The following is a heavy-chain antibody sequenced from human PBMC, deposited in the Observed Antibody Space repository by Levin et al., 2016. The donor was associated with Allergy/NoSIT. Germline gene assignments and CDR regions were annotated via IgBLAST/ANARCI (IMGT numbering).Heavy chain of an antibody. Sequence: WVRQAPGQGLEWMGWMNPNSGNTGYAQKFQGRVTMTRNTSISTAYMELSSLRSEDTAVYYCAREGFLEWSNWFDPWGQGTLVTVSS. CDR2: MNPNSGNT. V-gene: IGHV1-8*01. D-gene: IGHD3-3*01. J-gene: IGHJ5*02. CDR3: AREGFLEWSNWFDP.